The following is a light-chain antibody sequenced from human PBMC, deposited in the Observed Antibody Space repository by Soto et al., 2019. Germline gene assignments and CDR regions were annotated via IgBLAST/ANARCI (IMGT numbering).Light chain of an antibody. Sequence: QSVLTQPPSASGTPGQRFTISCSGSSSNIGRNYVYWYQQLPGTAPKLLIYRNNQRPSGVPDRFSGSKSGTSASLAISGLRSEGEADYYCAAWDDSLSGRVVFGGGTKLTVL. CDR2: RNN. J-gene: IGLJ2*01. CDR3: AAWDDSLSGRVV. CDR1: SSNIGRNY. V-gene: IGLV1-47*01.